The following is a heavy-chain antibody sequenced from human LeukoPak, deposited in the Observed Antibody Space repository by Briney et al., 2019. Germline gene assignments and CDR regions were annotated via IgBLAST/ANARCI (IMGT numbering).Heavy chain of an antibody. CDR3: ARASSSRVFDY. CDR1: GGSFSGYY. J-gene: IGHJ4*02. Sequence: SETLSLTCAVYGGSFSGYYWSWIRQPPGKGLEWVGYIYYSGSTNYNPSLKSRLTISVDTSKNQFSLKLSSVTAADTAVYFCARASSSRVFDYWGQGTLVIVSS. D-gene: IGHD6-6*01. CDR2: IYYSGST. V-gene: IGHV4-59*01.